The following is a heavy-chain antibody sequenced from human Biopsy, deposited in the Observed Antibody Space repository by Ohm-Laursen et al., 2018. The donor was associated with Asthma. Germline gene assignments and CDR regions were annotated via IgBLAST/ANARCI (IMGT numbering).Heavy chain of an antibody. D-gene: IGHD1-14*01. J-gene: IGHJ4*02. Sequence: SETLSLTCAVSGGSIGTSTYYWGWIRQPPGKGLEWIASIYYSGNTYYNPSLKSRVTISLDTSNNQFSLRLSSVTAADTAVYYCARLWAEVDCWGQGALVTVSS. CDR2: IYYSGNT. V-gene: IGHV4-39*01. CDR1: GGSIGTSTYY. CDR3: ARLWAEVDC.